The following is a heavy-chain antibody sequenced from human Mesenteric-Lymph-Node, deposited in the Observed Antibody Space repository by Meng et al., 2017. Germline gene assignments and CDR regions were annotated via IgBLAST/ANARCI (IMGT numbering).Heavy chain of an antibody. V-gene: IGHV3-13*01. CDR3: ARGSSYNYGFDF. Sequence: GQLVESGGGLVQPGGSLSLSCGGSGFAFSMHDMHWVRQAPGKGLEWVSGIGIAGDIYYPVSVRGRFTISREDAKNSLYLQMNTLRAGDTAVYYCARGSSYNYGFDFWGQGTLVTVSS. J-gene: IGHJ4*02. CDR2: IGIAGDI. CDR1: GFAFSMHD. D-gene: IGHD5-18*01.